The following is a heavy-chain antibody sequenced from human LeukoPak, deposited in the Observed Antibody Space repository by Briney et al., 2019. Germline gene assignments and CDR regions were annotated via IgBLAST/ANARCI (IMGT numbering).Heavy chain of an antibody. J-gene: IGHJ4*02. CDR3: ARDPGFWSGYSDY. CDR1: GFTFSSYW. Sequence: GGSLRLSCAASGFTFSSYWMHWVRQAPGKGLVWVSRIITDGSTTNYADSVKGRFTISRDNAKNTLFLQMNSLRAEDTAVYYCARDPGFWSGYSDYWGQGTLVTVSS. V-gene: IGHV3-74*01. D-gene: IGHD3-3*01. CDR2: IITDGSTT.